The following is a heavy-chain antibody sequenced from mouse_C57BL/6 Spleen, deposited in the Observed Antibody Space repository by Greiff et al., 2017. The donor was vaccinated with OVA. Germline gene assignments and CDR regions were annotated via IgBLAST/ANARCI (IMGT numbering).Heavy chain of an antibody. CDR3: ARSDPSYYFDY. CDR2: IDPSDSYT. Sequence: QVQLQQPGAELVMPGASVKLSCKASGYTFTSYWMHWMKQRPGQGLEWIGEIDPSDSYTNYNQKFKGKSTLTVDKSSSTAYMQLSSLTSEDSAVYYCARSDPSYYFDYWGQGTTLTVSS. V-gene: IGHV1-69*01. CDR1: GYTFTSYW. J-gene: IGHJ2*01.